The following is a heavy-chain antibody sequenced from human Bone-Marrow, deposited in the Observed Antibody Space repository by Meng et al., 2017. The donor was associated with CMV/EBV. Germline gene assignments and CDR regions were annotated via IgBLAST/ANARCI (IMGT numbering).Heavy chain of an antibody. V-gene: IGHV4-34*01. Sequence: SETLSLTCAVYGGSFSGYNWSWIRQSPGKGLEWIGEINHGGSTNYNPSLKSRFTISVETSKNQFSLKLSSVTAADTAVYYCVRDGGLRCLPLRGYGMDVWGQGTTVTVSS. CDR1: GGSFSGYN. CDR3: VRDGGLRCLPLRGYGMDV. CDR2: INHGGST. J-gene: IGHJ6*02. D-gene: IGHD3-3*01.